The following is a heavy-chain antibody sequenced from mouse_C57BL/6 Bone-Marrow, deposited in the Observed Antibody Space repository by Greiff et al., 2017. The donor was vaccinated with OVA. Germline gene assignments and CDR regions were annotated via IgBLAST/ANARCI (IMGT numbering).Heavy chain of an antibody. D-gene: IGHD4-1*01. CDR3: ARSGCYWYFDV. CDR2: IYPRSGNT. V-gene: IGHV1-81*01. J-gene: IGHJ1*03. CDR1: GYTFTSYG. Sequence: VKLQQSGAELARPGASVKLSCKASGYTFTSYGISWVKQRTGQGLEWIGEIYPRSGNTYYNEKFKGKATLTADKSSSTAYMELRSLTSEDSAVYFCARSGCYWYFDVWGTGTTVTVSS.